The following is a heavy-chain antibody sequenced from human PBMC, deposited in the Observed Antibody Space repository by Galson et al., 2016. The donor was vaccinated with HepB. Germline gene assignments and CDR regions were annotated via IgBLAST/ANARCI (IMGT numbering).Heavy chain of an antibody. CDR3: AKHGDNWGSYFDY. D-gene: IGHD4-23*01. CDR1: GFTFRSYA. V-gene: IGHV3-23*01. CDR2: ISGSGGST. J-gene: IGHJ4*02. Sequence: SLRLSCAASGFTFRSYAMSWVRQGPGKGLECVSAISGSGGSTYYADPVKGRFTISRDNSKNTLFLQMDRLRVEDTAVYYCAKHGDNWGSYFDYWGQETLVTVSS.